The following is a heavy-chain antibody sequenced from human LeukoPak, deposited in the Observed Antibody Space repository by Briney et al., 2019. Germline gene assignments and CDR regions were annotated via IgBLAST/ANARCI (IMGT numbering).Heavy chain of an antibody. V-gene: IGHV3-23*01. D-gene: IGHD3-16*01. CDR1: GFTFSSYA. J-gene: IGHJ4*02. Sequence: GGSLRLSXAASGFTFSSYAMSWVRQAPGKGLEWVSAISGSGGSTYYADSVKGRFTISRDNSKNTLYLQMNSLRAEDTAVYYCAKKPYDYVWGSYSDYWGQGTLVTVSS. CDR2: ISGSGGST. CDR3: AKKPYDYVWGSYSDY.